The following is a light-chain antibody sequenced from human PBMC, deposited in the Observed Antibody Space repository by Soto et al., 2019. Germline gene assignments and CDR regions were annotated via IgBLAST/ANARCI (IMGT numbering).Light chain of an antibody. CDR2: GAS. CDR3: QQYGTSEII. J-gene: IGKJ5*01. CDR1: QTISNTF. V-gene: IGKV3-20*01. Sequence: EIVLTHSPGTLSLSPCERATLSCSASQTISNTFLAWYQQRPGQAPRLLIYGASGRAAGIPDRFSGSGSGTDFTLTISRLETEDFAVFYCQQYGTSEIIFGQGTRLEIK.